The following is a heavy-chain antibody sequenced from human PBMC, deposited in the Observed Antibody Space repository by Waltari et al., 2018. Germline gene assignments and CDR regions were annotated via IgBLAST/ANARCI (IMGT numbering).Heavy chain of an antibody. J-gene: IGHJ6*02. D-gene: IGHD6-6*01. V-gene: IGHV4-59*01. Sequence: QGQLQESGPGLEKTSETLYLTSTVSGGSISSYYWIWIRQPPGKGLELIVYIYYSGSTNYNPSLKSRVTISVDTSKNQFSLKLSSVTAADTAVYYCARDRGIAARPFWYGMDVWGQGTTVTVSS. CDR3: ARDRGIAARPFWYGMDV. CDR2: IYYSGST. CDR1: GGSISSYY.